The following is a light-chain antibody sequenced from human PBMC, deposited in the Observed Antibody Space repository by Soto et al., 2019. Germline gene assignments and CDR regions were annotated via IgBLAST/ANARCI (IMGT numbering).Light chain of an antibody. J-gene: IGLJ1*01. CDR3: SSYTSSSILYV. V-gene: IGLV2-14*01. CDR1: SSDVGGYNY. CDR2: EVS. Sequence: QSVLTQPASVSGSPGQSITISCTGTSSDVGGYNYVSWYQQHQGKAPQLIIYEVSNRPSAVSNRFSGSKSGNTASLTISGLQTEDEADYHCSSYTSSSILYVFGTGTKLTVL.